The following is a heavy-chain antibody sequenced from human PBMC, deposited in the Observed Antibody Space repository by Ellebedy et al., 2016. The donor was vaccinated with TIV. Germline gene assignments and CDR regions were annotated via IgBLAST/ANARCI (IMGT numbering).Heavy chain of an antibody. CDR3: AKDQVAGDGRWIFDS. V-gene: IGHV3-23*01. J-gene: IGHJ3*01. CDR1: GFTFSAFA. Sequence: GESLKISCEASGFTFSAFAMGWVRQTPGKGLEWVSGMHGSGRGISYSESVKGRFIISRDNSKNILYLQMNSLSAEDTAINYCAKDQVAGDGRWIFDSWGQGTVVTVSS. D-gene: IGHD5-24*01. CDR2: MHGSGRGI.